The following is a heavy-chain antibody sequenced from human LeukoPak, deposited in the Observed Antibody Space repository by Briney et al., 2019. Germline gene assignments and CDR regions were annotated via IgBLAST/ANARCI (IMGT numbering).Heavy chain of an antibody. Sequence: ASVKVSCKASGYTFTGYWMHWVRQAPGQGLEWMGWINPNSGDTNYGQKFQGRVTMTRDTSISTAYMELSRLRSDDTAVYYCASPGSNSHYYFEYWGQGTLVTVSS. CDR3: ASPGSNSHYYFEY. D-gene: IGHD4-23*01. CDR2: INPNSGDT. V-gene: IGHV1-2*02. J-gene: IGHJ4*02. CDR1: GYTFTGYW.